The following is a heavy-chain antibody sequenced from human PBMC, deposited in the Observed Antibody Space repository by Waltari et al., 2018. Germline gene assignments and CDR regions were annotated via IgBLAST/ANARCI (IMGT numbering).Heavy chain of an antibody. CDR3: ASPTNPVDY. J-gene: IGHJ4*02. CDR1: GFTFSSYS. V-gene: IGHV3-21*01. Sequence: EVQLVESGGGLVKPGGSLRLSCAASGFTFSSYSMKWVCQAPGKGLEWVSSISSDSSYIYYADSVKGRFTISRDNAKNSLYLRMNSLRAEDTAVYYCASPTNPVDYWGQGTLVTVSS. CDR2: ISSDSSYI.